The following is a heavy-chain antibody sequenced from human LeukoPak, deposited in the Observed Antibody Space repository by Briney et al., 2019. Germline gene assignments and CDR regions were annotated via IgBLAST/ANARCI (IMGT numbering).Heavy chain of an antibody. CDR3: KSATAYYGMDV. Sequence: PGGSLRLSCAASGFTFSSYEMNWGRQAPGKGLEWVSYISSSGSTIYYADSVKGRFTISRDNAKNSLYLQMNSLRAEDTAVYYCKSATAYYGMDVWSKGTTVTVSS. J-gene: IGHJ6*04. V-gene: IGHV3-48*03. CDR2: ISSSGSTI. CDR1: GFTFSSYE. D-gene: IGHD2-15*01.